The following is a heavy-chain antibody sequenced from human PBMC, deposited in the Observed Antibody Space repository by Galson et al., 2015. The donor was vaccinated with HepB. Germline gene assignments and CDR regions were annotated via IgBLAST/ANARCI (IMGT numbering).Heavy chain of an antibody. D-gene: IGHD3-16*01. Sequence: LSLTCAVYGGSFSGYYWSWIRQPPGKGLEWIGEINHSGSTNYNPSLKSRVTISVDTSKNQFSLNLSSVTAADTAVYYCARGTLWANHYYYYGMDVWGQGTTVTVSS. CDR3: ARGTLWANHYYYYGMDV. J-gene: IGHJ6*02. CDR2: INHSGST. CDR1: GGSFSGYY. V-gene: IGHV4-34*01.